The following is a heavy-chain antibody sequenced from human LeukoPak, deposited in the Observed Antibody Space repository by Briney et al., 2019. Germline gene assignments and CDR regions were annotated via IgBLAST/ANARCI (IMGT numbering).Heavy chain of an antibody. V-gene: IGHV6-1*01. D-gene: IGHD3-22*01. J-gene: IGHJ3*02. CDR3: ARFYYDTSGHGAFDI. CDR1: GDSVSSNSAG. CDR2: TSYRSKWYY. Sequence: SQTLSLTCAISGDSVSSNSAGWNWLRQSPSRGLEWLGRTSYRSKWYYDYAVSVKSRITINPDTSKNQFSLQLNSVTPADTAVYYCARFYYDTSGHGAFDIWGQGTMVTVPS.